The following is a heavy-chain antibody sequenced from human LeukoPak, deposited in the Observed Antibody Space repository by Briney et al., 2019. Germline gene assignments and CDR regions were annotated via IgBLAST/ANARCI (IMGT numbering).Heavy chain of an antibody. J-gene: IGHJ4*02. Sequence: GGSLRLSCAASGFTFSRYWMHWVRQAPGKGLVWVSRINSDGSSRSYADSVKGRFTISRDNAKNTLDLQMNSLRAEDTAVYYCARDSPSSTSWGYWGQGTLVTVSS. CDR3: ARDSPSSTSWGY. CDR1: GFTFSRYW. CDR2: INSDGSSR. D-gene: IGHD2-2*01. V-gene: IGHV3-74*01.